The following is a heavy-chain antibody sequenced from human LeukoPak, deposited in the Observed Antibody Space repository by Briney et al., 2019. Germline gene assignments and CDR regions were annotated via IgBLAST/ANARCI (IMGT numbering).Heavy chain of an antibody. D-gene: IGHD3-3*01. CDR2: IYTSGST. CDR1: GGSISSYY. V-gene: IGHV4-4*07. CDR3: ARADQFWSGNSHYYMDV. J-gene: IGHJ6*03. Sequence: PSETLSLTCTVSGGSISSYYWSWIRQSAGKGLEWIGRIYTSGSTNYNPSLKSRVTMSVDTSKNQFSLKLSSVTAADTAVYYCARADQFWSGNSHYYMDVWGKRTTVTVSS.